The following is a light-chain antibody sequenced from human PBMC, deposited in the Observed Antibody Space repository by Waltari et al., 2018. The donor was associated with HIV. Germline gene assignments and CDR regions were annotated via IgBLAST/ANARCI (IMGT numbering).Light chain of an antibody. Sequence: DIQMTQSPSSLSASVGDRVTITCRASPSISSYLNWYQQKPGKAPKLLIYAASSLQSGVPSRFSGSGSGTDFTLTISSLQPEDFATYYCQQSYSTLLFTFGPGTKVDIK. CDR1: PSISSY. J-gene: IGKJ3*01. V-gene: IGKV1-39*01. CDR2: AAS. CDR3: QQSYSTLLFT.